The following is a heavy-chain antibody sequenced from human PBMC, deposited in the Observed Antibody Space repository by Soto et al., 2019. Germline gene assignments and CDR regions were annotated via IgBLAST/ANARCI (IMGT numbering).Heavy chain of an antibody. V-gene: IGHV4-39*01. J-gene: IGHJ5*02. CDR3: ARTDVVIVPSAIWLNWFDP. Sequence: SETLSLTCTVSGDSISTGNYYWGWIRQPPGKGLEWIGSLFYGGSTFYNPSLKSRVTISVDTSKNQFSLKLSSVTAAGTAVYYCARTDVVIVPSAIWLNWFDPWGQGALVTVS. CDR2: LFYGGST. CDR1: GDSISTGNYY. D-gene: IGHD2-2*01.